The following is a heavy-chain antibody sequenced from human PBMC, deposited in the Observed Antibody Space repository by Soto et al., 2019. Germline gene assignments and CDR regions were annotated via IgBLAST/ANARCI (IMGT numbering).Heavy chain of an antibody. CDR1: GGTFSSHT. J-gene: IGHJ2*01. Sequence: QDQLVQSGAEVKKPGSSVKVSCKVSGGTFSSHTFSWVRQAPGQGLEWMGRIIPALGTATYAQKFQGRVTITADESATTVYMELNSLRSEDTAVYYCARPDFGDYWYFDLWGRGTLVTVSS. CDR3: ARPDFGDYWYFDL. D-gene: IGHD4-17*01. V-gene: IGHV1-69*08. CDR2: IIPALGTA.